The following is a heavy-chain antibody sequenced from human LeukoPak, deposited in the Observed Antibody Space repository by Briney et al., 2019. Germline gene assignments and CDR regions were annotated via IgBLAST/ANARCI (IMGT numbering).Heavy chain of an antibody. J-gene: IGHJ5*02. CDR3: AHSHYGSGSLNWFDP. CDR2: IYWNDDK. V-gene: IGHV2-5*01. Sequence: SGPTLVHPTPPRTLTCTFSGVSLRTSGGGVGWMRQPPVKALEWLALIYWNDDKRYSPSLKSRLTITKDTSKNQVVLTMTNMDPVDTATYYCAHSHYGSGSLNWFDPWGQGTLVTVSS. CDR1: GVSLRTSGGG. D-gene: IGHD3-10*01.